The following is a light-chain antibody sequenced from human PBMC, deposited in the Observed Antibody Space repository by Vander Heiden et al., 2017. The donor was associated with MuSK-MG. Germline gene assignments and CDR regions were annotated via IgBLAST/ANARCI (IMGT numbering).Light chain of an antibody. CDR2: SNN. CDR3: SARADRLNGRDV. CDR1: SCNSGSNT. Sequence: SGRTQTTSESVTPGQRVTIPGSGSSCNSGSNTVNWYQQLPGTAHKLLIYSNNQRPSGVPDRFSGSKSGTSASLAISGLPSEDEADYYCSARADRLNGRDVFGAGTKLTVL. V-gene: IGLV1-44*01. J-gene: IGLJ1*01.